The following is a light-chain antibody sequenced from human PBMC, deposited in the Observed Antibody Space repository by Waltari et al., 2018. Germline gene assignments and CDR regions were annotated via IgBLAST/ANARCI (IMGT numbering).Light chain of an antibody. V-gene: IGLV2-14*03. CDR1: SSDVGGYDY. Sequence: QSVLTQPASVSGSPGQSITISCTGTSSDVGGYDYVSWYRQSPGKAPKLIIYDVVKRPSGVSTRFSASKSDNTASLTISGLQAEDEGDYYCCSYKRGATWVFGGGTALTVL. CDR3: CSYKRGATWV. CDR2: DVV. J-gene: IGLJ3*02.